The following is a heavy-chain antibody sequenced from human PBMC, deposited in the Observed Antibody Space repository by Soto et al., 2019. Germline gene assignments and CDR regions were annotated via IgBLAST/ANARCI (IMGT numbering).Heavy chain of an antibody. CDR3: ASGYDFWSGGAYMDV. CDR1: GYTFTSYA. CDR2: INAGNGNT. J-gene: IGHJ6*03. D-gene: IGHD3-3*01. V-gene: IGHV1-3*01. Sequence: QVQLVQSGAEVKKPGASVKVSRKASGYTFTSYAMHWVRQAPGQRLEWMGWINAGNGNTKYSQKFQGRVTITRDTSASTAYMELSSLRSEDTAVYYCASGYDFWSGGAYMDVWGKGTTVTVSS.